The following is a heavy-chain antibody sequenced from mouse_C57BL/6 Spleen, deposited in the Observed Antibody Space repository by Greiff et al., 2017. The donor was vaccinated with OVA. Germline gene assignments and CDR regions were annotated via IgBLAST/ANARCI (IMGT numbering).Heavy chain of an antibody. J-gene: IGHJ1*03. CDR1: GYTFTDYY. Sequence: VQLQQSGPELVKPGASVKISCKASGYTFTDYYMNWVKQSHGKSLEWIGDINPNNGGTSYNQKFKGKATLTVDKSSSTAYMELRSLTSEDSAVYYCARKNYGSSYVYFDVWGTGTTVTVSS. CDR2: INPNNGGT. V-gene: IGHV1-26*01. D-gene: IGHD1-1*01. CDR3: ARKNYGSSYVYFDV.